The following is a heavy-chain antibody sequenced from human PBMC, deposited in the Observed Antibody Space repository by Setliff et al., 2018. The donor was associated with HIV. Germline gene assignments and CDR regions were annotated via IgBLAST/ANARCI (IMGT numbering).Heavy chain of an antibody. CDR3: ARLRCSGANCFNWFDF. D-gene: IGHD2-15*01. V-gene: IGHV1-69*05. CDR2: IIPVFGTA. J-gene: IGHJ5*01. Sequence: SVKVSCKGSGDTFTSFAINWVRQAPGQGLEWLGRIIPVFGTANYAQKFQDRLTITRDTSARTVYMELSSLKSEDTAVYYCARLRCSGANCFNWFDFWGQGTPVTVSS. CDR1: GDTFTSFA.